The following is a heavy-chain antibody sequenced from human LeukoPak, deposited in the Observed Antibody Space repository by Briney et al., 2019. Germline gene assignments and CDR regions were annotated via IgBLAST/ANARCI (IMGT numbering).Heavy chain of an antibody. CDR3: ARAAYYYDSSGYYPDAFDI. V-gene: IGHV4-30-4*08. Sequence: SETLSLTCTVSGGSISSGDYYWSWIRQPPGKGLEWIGYIYYSGSTYYNPSLKSRVTISVDTSKNQFSLKLSSVTAADTAVYYCARAAYYYDSSGYYPDAFDIWGQGTVVTVSS. CDR1: GGSISSGDYY. CDR2: IYYSGST. D-gene: IGHD3-22*01. J-gene: IGHJ3*02.